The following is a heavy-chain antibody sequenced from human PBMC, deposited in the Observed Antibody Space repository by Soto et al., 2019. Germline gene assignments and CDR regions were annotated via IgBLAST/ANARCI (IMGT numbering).Heavy chain of an antibody. CDR3: ARGLIWSGYYVYYYGMDV. J-gene: IGHJ6*02. Sequence: ASVKVSCKASGYTFTSYAMHWVRQAPGQRLEWMGWINAGNGNTKYSQKFQGRVTITRDTSASTAYMELSSLRSEDTAVYYCARGLIWSGYYVYYYGMDVWGQGTTVTVSS. D-gene: IGHD3-3*01. CDR2: INAGNGNT. V-gene: IGHV1-3*01. CDR1: GYTFTSYA.